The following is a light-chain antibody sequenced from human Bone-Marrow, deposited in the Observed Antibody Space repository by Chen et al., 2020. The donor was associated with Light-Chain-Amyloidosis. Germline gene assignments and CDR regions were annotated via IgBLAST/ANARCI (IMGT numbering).Light chain of an antibody. CDR3: QSADSSCTYEVI. Sequence: SYELTQQPSVSVSPGQTARITCSGDDLPTKYAYWYQQKPGQAPVLVIHRDTERPSGISERFSGASSGTTATLTISGVQAEDEADYHCQSADSSCTYEVIFGGGTKLTVL. CDR1: DLPTKY. CDR2: RDT. J-gene: IGLJ2*01. V-gene: IGLV3-25*03.